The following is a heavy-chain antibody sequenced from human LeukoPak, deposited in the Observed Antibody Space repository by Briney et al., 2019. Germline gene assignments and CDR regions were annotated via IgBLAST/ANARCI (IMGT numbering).Heavy chain of an antibody. CDR3: AARPPIIVGGPFDY. CDR2: IGGSGDST. J-gene: IGHJ4*02. CDR1: RLTFSRCA. D-gene: IGHD2/OR15-2a*01. V-gene: IGHV3-23*01. Sequence: GGSLVLSCAAPRLTFSRCAMGWVRLAPGKGLEWVSTIGGSGDSTYYAGSVTGRFTISRDHSKNTLYLQMNSLRAEDTAVYYCAARPPIIVGGPFDYWGQGILVTVSS.